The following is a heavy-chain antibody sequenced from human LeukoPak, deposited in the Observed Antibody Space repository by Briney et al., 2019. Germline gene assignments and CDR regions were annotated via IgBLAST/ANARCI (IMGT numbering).Heavy chain of an antibody. CDR1: GYIFITYG. Sequence: EASVNVSCKASGYIFITYGFSWVRQAPGQGLEWMGWISPYDGNTKYAQKFQGRVTLTTDTSTSTASMELRSLRSDDTAVYYCARSVDTAMIFDHWGQGTLVTVSS. V-gene: IGHV1-18*01. CDR3: ARSVDTAMIFDH. CDR2: ISPYDGNT. D-gene: IGHD5-18*01. J-gene: IGHJ4*02.